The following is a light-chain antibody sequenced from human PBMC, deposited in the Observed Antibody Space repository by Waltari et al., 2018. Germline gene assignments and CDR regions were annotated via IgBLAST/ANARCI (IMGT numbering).Light chain of an antibody. CDR1: SLRSYY. V-gene: IGLV3-19*01. CDR2: GKN. CDR3: NSRDSSGNHLGVV. J-gene: IGLJ2*01. Sequence: SSELTQDPAVSVALGQTVRITCQGDSLRSYYASWYQQKPGQAPVLVIYGKNNRPSGIPDRFSGSSSGNTASLTITAAQAEDEADYYCNSRDSSGNHLGVVFGGGTKLTVL.